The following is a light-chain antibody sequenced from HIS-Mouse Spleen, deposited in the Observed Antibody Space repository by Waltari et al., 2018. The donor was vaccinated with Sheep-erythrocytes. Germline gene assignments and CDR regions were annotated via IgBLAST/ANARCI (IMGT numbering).Light chain of an antibody. Sequence: AIQMTQSPSSLSASVGDSVTITCRASQGIGNDLGWYQQKPGKAPKRLIYAASSLQSGVPSRFSGSGSGTDFTLTISSLQPEDFATYYCQQFNSYPLTFGGGTKVEIK. CDR3: QQFNSYPLT. CDR2: AAS. J-gene: IGKJ4*01. CDR1: QGIGND. V-gene: IGKV1-6*01.